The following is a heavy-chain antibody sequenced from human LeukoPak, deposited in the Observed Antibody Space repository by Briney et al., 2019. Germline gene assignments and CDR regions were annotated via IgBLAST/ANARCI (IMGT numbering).Heavy chain of an antibody. J-gene: IGHJ5*02. CDR3: ARGRDWFDP. CDR2: IYYSGST. V-gene: IGHV4-59*11. Sequence: PSETLSLTCSVSGGSISSHYWSWIRQPPGKGLEWIAYIYYSGSTNYNPSFKSRVTMSVDTSKNQFSLKLSSVTAADTAVYYCARGRDWFDPWGQGTLVTVSS. CDR1: GGSISSHY.